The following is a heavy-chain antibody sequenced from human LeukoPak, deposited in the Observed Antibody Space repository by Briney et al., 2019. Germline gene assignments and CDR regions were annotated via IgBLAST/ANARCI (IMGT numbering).Heavy chain of an antibody. J-gene: IGHJ4*02. CDR1: GFTFTSNW. V-gene: IGHV3-74*01. CDR3: ARLEIFGRSRSIDY. CDR2: INTDGSST. D-gene: IGHD3/OR15-3a*01. Sequence: GGSLRLSCAASGFTFTSNWMYWVRQAPGKGLVWVSRINTDGSSTSYADSVKGRFTISRDNAKNTLYLQMNSLRAEDTAVYYCARLEIFGRSRSIDYWGQGTLVTVSS.